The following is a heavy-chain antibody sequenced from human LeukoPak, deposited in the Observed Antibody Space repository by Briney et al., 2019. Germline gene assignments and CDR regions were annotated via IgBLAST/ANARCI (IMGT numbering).Heavy chain of an antibody. Sequence: GGSLRLSCAASGFTVSSNYMSWVRQAPGEGLEWVSVIYSGGSTYYADSVKGRFTISRHNSKNTLYLQMNSLRAEDTAVYYCATYDPRGYYYYGMDVWGQGTTVTVSS. D-gene: IGHD3-22*01. CDR3: ATYDPRGYYYYGMDV. J-gene: IGHJ6*02. CDR1: GFTVSSNY. CDR2: IYSGGST. V-gene: IGHV3-53*04.